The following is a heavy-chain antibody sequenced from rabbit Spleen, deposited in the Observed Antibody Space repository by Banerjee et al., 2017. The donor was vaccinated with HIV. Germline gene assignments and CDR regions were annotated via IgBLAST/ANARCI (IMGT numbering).Heavy chain of an antibody. CDR3: ARDLPGVIGWNFNL. D-gene: IGHD1-1*01. CDR2: ISDRSGRT. CDR1: GFSYNSNYY. V-gene: IGHV1S45*01. J-gene: IGHJ4*01. Sequence: QEQLVESGGGLVKPGASLTLTCKASGFSYNSNYYMCWVRQAPGKGLEWIACISDRSGRTDYASWAKGRFTISKASWTTVTLHMTGLTAADTATYFCARDLPGVIGWNFNLWGPGTLVTVS.